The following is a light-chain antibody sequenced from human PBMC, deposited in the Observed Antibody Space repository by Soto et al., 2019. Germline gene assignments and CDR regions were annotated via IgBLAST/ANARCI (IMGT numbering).Light chain of an antibody. V-gene: IGKV1-5*03. Sequence: DIQMTQSPSPLSGSVGYRITITCRASQTISSWLAWYQQKPGKAPKLLIYKASTLKSGVPSRFSGSGSGTEFTLTISSLQPDDFATYYCQQYNSYSAAFGQGSKVDI. CDR1: QTISSW. CDR2: KAS. J-gene: IGKJ1*01. CDR3: QQYNSYSAA.